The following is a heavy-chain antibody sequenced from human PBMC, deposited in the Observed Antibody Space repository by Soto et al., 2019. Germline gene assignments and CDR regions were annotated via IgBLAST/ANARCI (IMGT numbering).Heavy chain of an antibody. V-gene: IGHV4-39*01. D-gene: IGHD5-12*01. J-gene: IGHJ4*02. CDR1: GGSISSSSYY. CDR3: ASPMEWLRPIDY. CDR2: IYYSGST. Sequence: SETLSLTCTVSGGSISSSSYYWGWIRQPPGKGLEWIGSIYYSGSTYYNPSLKSRVTISVDTSKNQFSLKLSSVTAADTAVYYCASPMEWLRPIDYWGQGTLVAVSS.